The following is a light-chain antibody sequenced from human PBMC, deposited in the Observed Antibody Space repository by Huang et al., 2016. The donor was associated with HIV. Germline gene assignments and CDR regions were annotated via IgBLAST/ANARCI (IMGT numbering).Light chain of an antibody. J-gene: IGKJ1*01. Sequence: AIRITQSPSSLSASTGDKVSITCRASQDINTYLAWYQQKPGKTPGLLSYATSTLQSGVPSMFSGSGSSTDFTLTITHLQSEDFATYYCQQYYSFPLTFGQGSQVEV. V-gene: IGKV1-8*01. CDR1: QDINTY. CDR3: QQYYSFPLT. CDR2: ATS.